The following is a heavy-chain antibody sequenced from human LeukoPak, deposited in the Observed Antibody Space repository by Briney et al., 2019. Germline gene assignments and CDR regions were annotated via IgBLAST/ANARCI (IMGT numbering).Heavy chain of an antibody. Sequence: SETLSLTCTASGGSISSNYWSWIRQPAGKGLEWIGRIYTSGSTNNNPSLESRVTMSVDTSKNQFSLKLSSVTAAGTAVYYCARDYRWQFDYWGQGTLVTVSS. J-gene: IGHJ4*02. D-gene: IGHD5-24*01. CDR1: GGSISSNY. CDR3: ARDYRWQFDY. V-gene: IGHV4-4*07. CDR2: IYTSGST.